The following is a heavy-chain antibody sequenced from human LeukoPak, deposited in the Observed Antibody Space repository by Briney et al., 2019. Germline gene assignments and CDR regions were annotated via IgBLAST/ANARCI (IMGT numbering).Heavy chain of an antibody. Sequence: ASVKVSCTASGYTFTSYGISWVRQAPGQGLEWMGWISAYNGNTNYAQKLQGRVTMTTDTSTSTAYMELRSLRSDDTAVYYCARGSRKRYFDSTGAFDIWGQGTMVTVSS. D-gene: IGHD3-9*01. CDR1: GYTFTSYG. J-gene: IGHJ3*02. CDR3: ARGSRKRYFDSTGAFDI. CDR2: ISAYNGNT. V-gene: IGHV1-18*01.